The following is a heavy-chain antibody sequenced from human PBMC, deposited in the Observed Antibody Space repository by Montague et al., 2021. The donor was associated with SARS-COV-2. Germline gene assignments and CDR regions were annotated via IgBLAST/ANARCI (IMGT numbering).Heavy chain of an antibody. D-gene: IGHD3-10*01. V-gene: IGHV4-34*01. CDR2: IYNGGGTNHTGST. J-gene: IGHJ5*02. Sequence: SETLSLTCAVYGASFSPYYWTWIRQSPGRGLEWIGEIYNGGGTNHTGSTNYNPSLKSRVTISADTSKNQFSLKLTSVTAGDTAVYYCARRGQFRRHFVHWGQGTLVTVSS. CDR3: ARRGQFRRHFVH. CDR1: GASFSPYY.